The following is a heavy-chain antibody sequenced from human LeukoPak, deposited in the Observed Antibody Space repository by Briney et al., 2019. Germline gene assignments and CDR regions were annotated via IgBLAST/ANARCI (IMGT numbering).Heavy chain of an antibody. J-gene: IGHJ5*02. Sequence: GGSLRLSCSASGFTFSDYYMNWIRQAPGKGLEWVSYISSSGSTIYYADSVKGRFTISRDNAKNSLYLQMNSLRAEDTAVYYCAREVVVPAAIEGGFDPWGQGTLVTVSS. CDR2: ISSSGSTI. CDR1: GFTFSDYY. CDR3: AREVVVPAAIEGGFDP. V-gene: IGHV3-11*01. D-gene: IGHD2-2*01.